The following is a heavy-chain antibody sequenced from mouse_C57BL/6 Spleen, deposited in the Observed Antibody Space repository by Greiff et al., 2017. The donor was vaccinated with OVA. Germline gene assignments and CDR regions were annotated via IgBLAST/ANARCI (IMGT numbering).Heavy chain of an antibody. D-gene: IGHD1-1*01. J-gene: IGHJ3*01. CDR2: IYPGSGST. Sequence: QVQLQQPGAELVKPGASVKMSCKASGYTFTSYWLTWVKQRPGQGLEWIGDIYPGSGSTNYNEKFKSKATLTVDTSSSTAYMQLSSLTSEDSAVYYCARSGYYGSSYPWFAYWGQGTLVTVSA. CDR1: GYTFTSYW. V-gene: IGHV1-55*01. CDR3: ARSGYYGSSYPWFAY.